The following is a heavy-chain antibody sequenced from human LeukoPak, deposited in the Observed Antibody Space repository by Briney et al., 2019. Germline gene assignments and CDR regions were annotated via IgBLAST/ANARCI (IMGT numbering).Heavy chain of an antibody. CDR3: ARSGSYSGVLDY. D-gene: IGHD1-26*01. V-gene: IGHV4-34*01. CDR1: GGSFSGYY. CDR2: INHSGST. J-gene: IGHJ4*02. Sequence: SETLSLTCAVYGGSFSGYYWSWIRQPPGRGLEWIGEINHSGSTNYNPSPKSRVTISVDTSKNQFSLKLSSVTAADTAVYYCARSGSYSGVLDYWGQGTLVTVSS.